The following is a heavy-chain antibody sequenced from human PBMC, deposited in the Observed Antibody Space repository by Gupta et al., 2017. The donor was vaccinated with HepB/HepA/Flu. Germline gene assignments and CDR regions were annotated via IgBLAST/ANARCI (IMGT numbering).Heavy chain of an antibody. J-gene: IGHJ4*02. CDR3: ARRAANWGFFDF. Sequence: EVQLVDSGGTLVQPGGSLSLSCAASGFTFTNHAMSWVRQAPGKGLEWVSTISGNTDQINYADFVKGRFTISSDRSKSMLYLQMNSLTAEDTAIYYCARRAANWGFFDFWGQGTLVTVSS. CDR1: GFTFTNHA. CDR2: ISGNTDQI. D-gene: IGHD7-27*01. V-gene: IGHV3-23*04.